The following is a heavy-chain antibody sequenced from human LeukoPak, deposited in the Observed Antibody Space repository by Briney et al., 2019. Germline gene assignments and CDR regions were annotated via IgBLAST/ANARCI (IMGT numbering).Heavy chain of an antibody. V-gene: IGHV3-64*01. CDR3: ARDRKTFNYYYGMDV. CDR2: ISSNGGST. Sequence: GGSLRLSCAASGFTFSSYAMHWVRQAPGKGLEYVSAISSNGGSTYYANSVKGRFTISRDNSKNTLYLQMGSLRAEDMAVYYCARDRKTFNYYYGMDVWGQGTTVTVSS. J-gene: IGHJ6*02. CDR1: GFTFSSYA.